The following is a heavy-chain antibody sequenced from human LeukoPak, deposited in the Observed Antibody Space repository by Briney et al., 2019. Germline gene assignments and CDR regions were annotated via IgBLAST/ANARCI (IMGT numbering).Heavy chain of an antibody. Sequence: SETPSLTCAVSGYSISSAYYWGWIRQPPGKGLEWIGNIYHSGSTHYNPSLQSRVTISLDTSKNQFSLNLTSVTAADTAVYYCARDWIDYSFDYWGQGTLVTVSS. CDR2: IYHSGST. J-gene: IGHJ4*02. V-gene: IGHV4-38-2*02. CDR1: GYSISSAYY. CDR3: ARDWIDYSFDY. D-gene: IGHD4-11*01.